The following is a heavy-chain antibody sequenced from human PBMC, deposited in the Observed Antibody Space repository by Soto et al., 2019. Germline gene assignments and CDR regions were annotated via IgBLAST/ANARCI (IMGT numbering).Heavy chain of an antibody. J-gene: IGHJ3*02. CDR2: MSSGGSI. CDR3: ARDLSKEVLGYTTAWYDAFDI. CDR1: GFNAPAYN. V-gene: IGHV3-21*01. Sequence: GGSLRLSCAASGFNAPAYNMNWVRQTPRRGLEWVASMSSGGSIYYGDSVNGRFIISRDNAKNSLYLQMNSLRAEDTAVYYCARDLSKEVLGYTTAWYDAFDIWGRGTMVTVSS. D-gene: IGHD6-19*01.